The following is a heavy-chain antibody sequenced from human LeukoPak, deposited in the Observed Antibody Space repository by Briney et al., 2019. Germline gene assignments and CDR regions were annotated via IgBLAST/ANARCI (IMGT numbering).Heavy chain of an antibody. D-gene: IGHD2-15*01. J-gene: IGHJ4*02. V-gene: IGHV3-30-3*01. Sequence: PGRSLRLSCAASGFTFSSYAMHWVRQAPGKGLEWVAVISYDGSNKYYADSVKGRFTISRDNAKNSLYLQMNSLRAEDTAVYYCVRDNPRCCGVVPANIDDYWGQGTLVTVSS. CDR1: GFTFSSYA. CDR3: VRDNPRCCGVVPANIDDY. CDR2: ISYDGSNK.